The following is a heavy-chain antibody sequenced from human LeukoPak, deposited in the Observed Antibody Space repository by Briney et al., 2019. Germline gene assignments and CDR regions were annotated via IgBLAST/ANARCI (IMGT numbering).Heavy chain of an antibody. Sequence: SVKVSCKASGGTFSSYAISWVRQAPGQGLEWMGRIIPILGIANYAQKFQGRVTITADKSTSTAYMELSILRSEDTAVYYCARDPGGGNRRAGIYWGQGTLVTVSS. D-gene: IGHD4-23*01. CDR1: GGTFSSYA. J-gene: IGHJ4*02. CDR2: IIPILGIA. CDR3: ARDPGGGNRRAGIY. V-gene: IGHV1-69*04.